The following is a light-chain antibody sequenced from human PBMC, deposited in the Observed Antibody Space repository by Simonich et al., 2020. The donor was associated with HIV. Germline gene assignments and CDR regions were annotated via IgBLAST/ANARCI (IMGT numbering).Light chain of an antibody. CDR1: QSVSSN. V-gene: IGKV3-15*01. CDR3: QQYNTWVSIT. J-gene: IGKJ5*01. Sequence: EIVMTQSPATLSVSPGERATLSCRASQSVSSNLAWYQQKPGQAPRLLIYGASTRATGIPARFSGSGSGTEFTLTISSIHSEDFAVYYCQQYNTWVSITFGQGTRLEMK. CDR2: GAS.